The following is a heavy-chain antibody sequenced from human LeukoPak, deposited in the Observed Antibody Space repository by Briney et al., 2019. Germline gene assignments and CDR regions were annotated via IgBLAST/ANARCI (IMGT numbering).Heavy chain of an antibody. J-gene: IGHJ4*02. Sequence: SETLSLTCAVYGGSFSGYYWNWVRQPPGKGLEWIGEINHSGSANYNPSLKSRVTISVDTSKKQFSLRLSSVTAADTAMYYCARGRGTRAVGDRALESWGQGTLVTVSS. CDR1: GGSFSGYY. D-gene: IGHD6-19*01. V-gene: IGHV4-34*01. CDR3: ARGRGTRAVGDRALES. CDR2: INHSGSA.